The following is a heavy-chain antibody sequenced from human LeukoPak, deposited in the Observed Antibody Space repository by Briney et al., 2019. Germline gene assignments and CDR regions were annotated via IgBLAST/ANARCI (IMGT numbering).Heavy chain of an antibody. V-gene: IGHV3-48*03. CDR1: GFTFSSYE. J-gene: IGHJ3*02. D-gene: IGHD3-16*01. CDR2: ISSSNTI. CDR3: VKRGGFEGDAAFDI. Sequence: GGSLRLSCAASGFTFSSYEMNWVRQAPGKGLEWISYISSSNTIYYADSVKGRFTISRDNSKNTLYLQMSSLRTEDTAVYYCVKRGGFEGDAAFDIWGQGTMVTVSS.